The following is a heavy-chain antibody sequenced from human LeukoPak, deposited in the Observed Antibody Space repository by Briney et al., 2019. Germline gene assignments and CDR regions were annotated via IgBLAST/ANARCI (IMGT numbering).Heavy chain of an antibody. CDR1: GFTFSSYS. Sequence: PGGSLRISCAASGFTFSSYSMNWVRQAPGKGLEWVSSISSSSSYIYYADSVKGRFTISRDNAKNSLYLQMNSLRAEDTVVYYCAIIAVAGTGYWGQGTLVTVSS. J-gene: IGHJ4*02. CDR2: ISSSSSYI. CDR3: AIIAVAGTGY. D-gene: IGHD6-19*01. V-gene: IGHV3-21*01.